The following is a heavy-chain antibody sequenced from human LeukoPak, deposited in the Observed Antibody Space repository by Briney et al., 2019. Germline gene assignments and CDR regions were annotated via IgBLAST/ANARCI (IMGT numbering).Heavy chain of an antibody. CDR3: ARDDYYDSSGYYKF. V-gene: IGHV1-18*01. Sequence: ASVKVSCKASGYTFTSHGISWVRQAPGQGLEWIGWINAYIGNTNYAQKLQGRVTMTTDTSTSTAYMELRSLRSDDTAVYYCARDDYYDSSGYYKFWGQGTLVTVSS. J-gene: IGHJ4*02. D-gene: IGHD3-22*01. CDR2: INAYIGNT. CDR1: GYTFTSHG.